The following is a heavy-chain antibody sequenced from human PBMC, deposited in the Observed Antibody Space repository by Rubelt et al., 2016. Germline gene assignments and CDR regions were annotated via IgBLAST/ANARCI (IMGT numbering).Heavy chain of an antibody. J-gene: IGHJ3*02. V-gene: IGHV1-24*01. Sequence: QVQLVQSGAVLKKPGASGKVSCKVSGDTLSVFSIHWVRQAPGKGIEGMGEFDGEDGETVYAQNFQGSLIMTEDTSTDTAYMELSRLTSADTAVYYCSTADSSSWYDATDTWGQGTMVTVSS. D-gene: IGHD6-13*01. CDR1: GDTLSVFS. CDR2: FDGEDGET. CDR3: STADSSSWYDATDT.